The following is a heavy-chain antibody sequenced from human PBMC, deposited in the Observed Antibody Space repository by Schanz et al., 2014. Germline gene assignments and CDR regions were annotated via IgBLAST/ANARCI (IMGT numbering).Heavy chain of an antibody. J-gene: IGHJ4*02. Sequence: DVQLLESGGGLVQPGGSLRLSCAASGFTFSSYAMTWVRQAPGMGLEWVSAISGRDGSTYYADSVRGRFTISRDNSKNTLYLQMNSLRAEDTAVYYCAKDAENAAMITDYFDYWGQGTLVTVSS. V-gene: IGHV3-23*01. CDR3: AKDAENAAMITDYFDY. D-gene: IGHD5-18*01. CDR1: GFTFSSYA. CDR2: ISGRDGST.